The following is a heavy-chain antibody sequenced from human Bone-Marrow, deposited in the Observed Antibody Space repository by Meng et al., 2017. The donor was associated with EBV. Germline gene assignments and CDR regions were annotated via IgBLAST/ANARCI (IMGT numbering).Heavy chain of an antibody. V-gene: IGHV4-39*01. CDR2: VHYTGST. D-gene: IGHD6-19*01. CDR3: ARPFPSWQSPRLDPFGA. Sequence: QLQLRESGPGQGKPSDTRSLPCTVSGDSFSSFNYWGWIRQPPGRGLEWIGSVHYTGSTYYSPSLKSRVTVSVDTSKNQFSLRLTSVTAADTAVYYCARPFPSWQSPRLDPFGAWGQGTLVTVSS. CDR1: GDSFSSFNY. J-gene: IGHJ5*02.